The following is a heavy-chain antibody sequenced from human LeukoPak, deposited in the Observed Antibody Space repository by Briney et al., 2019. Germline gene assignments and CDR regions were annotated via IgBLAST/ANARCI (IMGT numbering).Heavy chain of an antibody. CDR3: ATPLHSSSWYVY. V-gene: IGHV1-2*02. CDR1: GYTFTGYY. CDR2: INPNSGGT. J-gene: IGHJ4*02. Sequence: ASVKVSCKASGYTFTGYYMHWVRQAPGQGLEWMGWINPNSGGTNYAQKFQGRVTMTRDTSISTAYMELSRLRSEDTAVYYCATPLHSSSWYVYWGQGTLVTVSS. D-gene: IGHD6-13*01.